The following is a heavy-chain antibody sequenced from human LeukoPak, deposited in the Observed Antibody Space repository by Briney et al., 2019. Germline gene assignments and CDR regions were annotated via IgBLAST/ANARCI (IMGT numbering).Heavy chain of an antibody. Sequence: ASVKVSCKASGYTFTGYYIHWVRQAPGQGLEWMGWINPNNGGTKYAQKFQGRVTMNRDTSISTAYMELSRLSSDDAAVYYCARDYWNYGGYFDYWGQGTLVTVSS. D-gene: IGHD1-7*01. CDR1: GYTFTGYY. V-gene: IGHV1-2*02. CDR2: INPNNGGT. CDR3: ARDYWNYGGYFDY. J-gene: IGHJ4*02.